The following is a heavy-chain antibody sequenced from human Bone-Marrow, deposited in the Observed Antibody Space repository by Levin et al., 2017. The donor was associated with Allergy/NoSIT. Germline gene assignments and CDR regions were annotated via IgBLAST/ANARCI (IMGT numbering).Heavy chain of an antibody. CDR1: GFTVSSNY. D-gene: IGHD3-10*01. J-gene: IGHJ4*02. CDR2: LYSGGST. V-gene: IGHV3-66*01. Sequence: GGSLRLSCAASGFTVSSNYMSWVRQAPGKGLEWVSVLYSGGSTYYAASVKGRFTISRDTSKNTLSLQMNSLRAEDTAVYYCATSLFSGSSPFYFDSWGQGTLVTVSS. CDR3: ATSLFSGSSPFYFDS.